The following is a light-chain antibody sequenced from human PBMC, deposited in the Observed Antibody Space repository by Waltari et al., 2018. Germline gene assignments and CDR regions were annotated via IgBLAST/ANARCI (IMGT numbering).Light chain of an antibody. V-gene: IGKV3-11*01. CDR2: DAS. Sequence: EIVLTQSPATLSLSPGEGATLSCRASQSISSYLAWYQQKRGQAPRLLIYDASNRATGIPATFSGSGSGTDFTLTISNVEPEDFAVYYCQQRSTWPPYTFGQGTKLEIK. CDR3: QQRSTWPPYT. CDR1: QSISSY. J-gene: IGKJ2*01.